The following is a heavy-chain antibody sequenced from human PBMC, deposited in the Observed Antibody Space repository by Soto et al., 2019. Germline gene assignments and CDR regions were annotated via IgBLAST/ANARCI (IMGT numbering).Heavy chain of an antibody. CDR1: GFTFSSYA. J-gene: IGHJ5*02. V-gene: IGHV3-30-3*01. CDR3: AREIVVVVAATRYNWFDP. CDR2: ISYDGSNK. Sequence: PGGSLRLSCAASGFTFSSYAMHWVRQAPGKGLEWVAVISYDGSNKYYADSVKGRFTISRDNSKNTLYLQMNSLRAEDTAVYYCAREIVVVVAATRYNWFDPWGQGTMVTVYS. D-gene: IGHD2-15*01.